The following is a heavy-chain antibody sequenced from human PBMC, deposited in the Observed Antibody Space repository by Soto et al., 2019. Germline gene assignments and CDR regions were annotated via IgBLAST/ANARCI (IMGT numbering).Heavy chain of an antibody. Sequence: ASVKVSCKASGYTFTSYGISWVRQAPGQGLEWMGWISAYNGNTNYAQKLQGRVTMTTDTSTSTAYMELRSLRSDDTAVYYCARDVGYCSSTSCPQYHYYYGMDVWGQGTTVTVSS. V-gene: IGHV1-18*01. D-gene: IGHD2-2*01. J-gene: IGHJ6*02. CDR1: GYTFTSYG. CDR3: ARDVGYCSSTSCPQYHYYYGMDV. CDR2: ISAYNGNT.